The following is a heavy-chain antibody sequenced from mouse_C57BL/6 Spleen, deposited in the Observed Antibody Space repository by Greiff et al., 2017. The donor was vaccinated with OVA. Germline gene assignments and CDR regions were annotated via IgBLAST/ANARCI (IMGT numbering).Heavy chain of an antibody. CDR3: ARDYYYGSSHYYFDY. CDR2: IYPGSGST. V-gene: IGHV1-55*01. Sequence: VQLQQPGAELVKPGASVKMSCKASGYTFTSYWITWVKQRPGQGLEWIGDIYPGSGSTNYNEKFKSKATLTVDTSSSTAYMQLSSLPSEDSAVYYCARDYYYGSSHYYFDYWGQGTTLTVSS. CDR1: GYTFTSYW. J-gene: IGHJ2*01. D-gene: IGHD1-1*01.